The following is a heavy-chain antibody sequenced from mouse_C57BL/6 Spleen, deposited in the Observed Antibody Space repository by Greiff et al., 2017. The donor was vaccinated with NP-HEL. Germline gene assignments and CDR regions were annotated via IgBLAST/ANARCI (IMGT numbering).Heavy chain of an antibody. J-gene: IGHJ2*01. Sequence: QVQLKQPGAELVRPGSSVKLSCKASGYTFTSYWMHWVKQRPIQGLEWIGNIDPSDSETHYNQKFKDKATLTVDKSSSTAYMQLSSLTSEDSAVYYCARHSNPYYFDYWGQGTTLTVSS. CDR2: IDPSDSET. CDR1: GYTFTSYW. V-gene: IGHV1-52*01. D-gene: IGHD2-5*01. CDR3: ARHSNPYYFDY.